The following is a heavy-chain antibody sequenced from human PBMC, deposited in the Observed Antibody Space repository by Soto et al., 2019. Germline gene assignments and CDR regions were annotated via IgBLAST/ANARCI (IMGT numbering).Heavy chain of an antibody. D-gene: IGHD3-3*01. V-gene: IGHV4-59*01. CDR3: ARVGDFWSGYYSEYYYGMDV. CDR1: GGSISSYY. CDR2: IYYSGST. Sequence: TXETLSLTCTVAGGSISSYYWSWIRQPPGKGLDWIGYIYYSGSTNYNPSLKSRVTISVDTSKNQFSLELSSVTAADTAVYYCARVGDFWSGYYSEYYYGMDVWGQGTTVTVSS. J-gene: IGHJ6*02.